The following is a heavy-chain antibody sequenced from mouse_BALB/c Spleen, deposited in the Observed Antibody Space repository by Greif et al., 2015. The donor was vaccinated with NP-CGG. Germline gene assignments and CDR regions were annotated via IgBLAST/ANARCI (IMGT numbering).Heavy chain of an antibody. D-gene: IGHD1-1*02. CDR3: ARGYGLYAMDY. J-gene: IGHJ4*01. CDR2: IYPGDGDT. Sequence: VQLQESGAELARPGASVKLSCKASGYTFTSYWMQWVKQRPGQGLEWIGAIYPGDGDTRYTQKFKGKATLTADKSSSTAYMQLSSLASEDSAVYYCARGYGLYAMDYWGQGTSVTVSS. V-gene: IGHV1-87*01. CDR1: GYTFTSYW.